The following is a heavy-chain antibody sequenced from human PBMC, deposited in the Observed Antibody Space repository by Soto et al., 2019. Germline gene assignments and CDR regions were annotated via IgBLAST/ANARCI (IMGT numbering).Heavy chain of an antibody. D-gene: IGHD1-26*01. CDR3: AKYSGSHYYYYGMDV. J-gene: IGHJ6*02. V-gene: IGHV3-23*01. CDR2: ISGSGGST. Sequence: PGGSLRLSCAASGFTFSSYARSWVRQAPGKGLEWVSAISGSGGSTYYADSVKGRFTISRDNSKNTLYLQMNSLRAEDTAVYYCAKYSGSHYYYYGMDVWGQGTTVTVSS. CDR1: GFTFSSYA.